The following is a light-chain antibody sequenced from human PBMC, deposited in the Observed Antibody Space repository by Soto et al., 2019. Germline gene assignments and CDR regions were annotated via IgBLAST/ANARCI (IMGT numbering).Light chain of an antibody. CDR2: WAS. J-gene: IGKJ1*01. CDR1: QSVLYSSNNKNY. Sequence: DIVMTQSPDSLAVSLGERATINCKSSQSVLYSSNNKNYLAWYQQKPGQPPKLLIYWASTRESGVPDRFSGSGTGTDFTRTISSLQAEDVAVSYCQQYYSTPWTFGQGTKVEIK. CDR3: QQYYSTPWT. V-gene: IGKV4-1*01.